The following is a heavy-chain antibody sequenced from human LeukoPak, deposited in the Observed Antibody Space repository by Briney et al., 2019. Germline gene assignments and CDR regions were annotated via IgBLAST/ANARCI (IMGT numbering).Heavy chain of an antibody. J-gene: IGHJ5*02. Sequence: PSQTLSLTCTVSGGSISSGGYYWSWIRQHPGKGLEWIGYIYYSGSTYYNPSLKSRVTISVDTSKNQFSLKLSSMTAADTAVYYCARVSYGGNSGWFDPWGQGTLVTVSS. CDR2: IYYSGST. V-gene: IGHV4-31*03. D-gene: IGHD4-23*01. CDR1: GGSISSGGYY. CDR3: ARVSYGGNSGWFDP.